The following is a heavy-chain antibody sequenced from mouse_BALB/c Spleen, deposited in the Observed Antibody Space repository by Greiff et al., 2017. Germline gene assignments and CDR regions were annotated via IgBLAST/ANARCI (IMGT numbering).Heavy chain of an antibody. CDR2: ISSGGST. J-gene: IGHJ4*01. V-gene: IGHV5-6-5*01. CDR1: GFTFSSYA. Sequence: EVHLVESGGGLVKPGGSLKLSCAASGFTFSSYAMSWVRQTPEKRLEWVASISSGGSTYYPDSVKGRFTISRDNARNILYLQMSSLRSEDTAMYYCAREEDYYGSRNAMDYWGQGTSVTVSS. CDR3: AREEDYYGSRNAMDY. D-gene: IGHD1-1*01.